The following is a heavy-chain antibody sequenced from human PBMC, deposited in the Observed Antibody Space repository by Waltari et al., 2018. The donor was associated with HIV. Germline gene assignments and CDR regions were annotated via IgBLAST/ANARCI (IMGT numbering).Heavy chain of an antibody. J-gene: IGHJ4*02. D-gene: IGHD4-17*01. CDR3: ARKKEDYGDSYFDY. V-gene: IGHV4-30-2*01. CDR1: GGSISSGGYS. Sequence: QLQLQESGSGLVKPSQTLSLTCAVSGGSISSGGYSWRWIRQPPGKGLEWIGYIYHSGSTYYNPSLKSRVTISVDRSKNQFSLKLSSVTAADTAVYYCARKKEDYGDSYFDYWGQGTLVTVSS. CDR2: IYHSGST.